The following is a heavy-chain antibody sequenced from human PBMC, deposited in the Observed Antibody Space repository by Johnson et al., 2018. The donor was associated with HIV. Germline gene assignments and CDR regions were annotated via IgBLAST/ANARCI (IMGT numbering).Heavy chain of an antibody. CDR1: GFTFSSYA. Sequence: QLVESGGGVVQPGRSLRLSCAASGFTFSSYAMHWVRQAPGKGLEWVAVISYDGSNKYYADSVKGRFTISRDNSKKTLYLQMNSLRAEDTAVYYCARALEGHAFDIWGQGTMVTVS. D-gene: IGHD5-24*01. CDR3: ARALEGHAFDI. CDR2: ISYDGSNK. J-gene: IGHJ3*02. V-gene: IGHV3-30-3*01.